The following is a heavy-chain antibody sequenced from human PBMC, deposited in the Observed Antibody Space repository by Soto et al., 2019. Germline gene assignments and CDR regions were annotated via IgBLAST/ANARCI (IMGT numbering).Heavy chain of an antibody. CDR1: GFTFSSYG. V-gene: IGHV3-30*03. Sequence: QVQLVESGGGVVQPGRSLRLSCAASGFTFSSYGMHWVRQAPGKGLEWVAVISYDGSNKYYADSVKGRLTISRDNSKNTLYLQMNSLRAEDTAVYYCASGYCSGGSCPIDYWGQGTLVTVSS. CDR3: ASGYCSGGSCPIDY. J-gene: IGHJ4*02. CDR2: ISYDGSNK. D-gene: IGHD2-15*01.